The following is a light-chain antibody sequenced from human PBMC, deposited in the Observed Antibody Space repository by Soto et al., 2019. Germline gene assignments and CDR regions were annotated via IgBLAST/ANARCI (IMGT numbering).Light chain of an antibody. CDR3: QQYNNWPRG. CDR1: QSVSSN. CDR2: GAS. Sequence: EIVMTQSPPTLSFCPLEIATLSCRASQSVSSNLAWYQQKPGQAPRLLIYGASTRATGIPARFSGSGSGTEFTLTISSLQSEDFAVYYCQQYNNWPRGFGQGTRLEIK. J-gene: IGKJ5*01. V-gene: IGKV3D-15*01.